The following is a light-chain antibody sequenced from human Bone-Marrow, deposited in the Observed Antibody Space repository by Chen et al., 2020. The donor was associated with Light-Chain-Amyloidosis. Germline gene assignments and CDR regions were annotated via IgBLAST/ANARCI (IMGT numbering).Light chain of an antibody. J-gene: IGLJ3*02. CDR3: QVWDRSSDRPV. CDR2: DDS. CDR1: NIGSTS. Sequence: SYVLTQPSSVSVAPGQTATRACGGHNIGSTSVHWYQQTPGQAPLLVVYDDSDRPSGIPERLSGSNSGNTATLTISRVEAGDEADYYCQVWDRSSDRPVFGGGTKLTVL. V-gene: IGLV3-21*02.